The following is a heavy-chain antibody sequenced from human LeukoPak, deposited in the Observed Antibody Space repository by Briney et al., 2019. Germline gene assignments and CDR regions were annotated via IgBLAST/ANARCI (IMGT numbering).Heavy chain of an antibody. V-gene: IGHV3-23*01. CDR1: GFTFSSYA. J-gene: IGHJ4*02. CDR3: AKVSSGYSYYIDY. D-gene: IGHD5-18*01. Sequence: GGSLRLSCAASGFTFSSYAMSWVRQAPGKGLEWVSAISGSGGSTYYADSVKGRFTISRDNSKNTLYLQMNSLRAEDTAVCYCAKVSSGYSYYIDYWGQGTLVTVSS. CDR2: ISGSGGST.